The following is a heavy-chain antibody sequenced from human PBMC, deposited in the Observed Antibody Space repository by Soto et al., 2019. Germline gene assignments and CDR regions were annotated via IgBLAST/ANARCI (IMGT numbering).Heavy chain of an antibody. CDR3: ARLTSQGPRFDS. Sequence: PSETLSLTCAVSGASVSSSDWCAWVRQPPGKGLQWIGEIYQSGKTNYNPSLESRVTMSIDRSMNEFSLKVTSLTAADTAVYYCARLTSQGPRFDSWGQGSLVTVSS. CDR2: IYQSGKT. J-gene: IGHJ4*02. V-gene: IGHV4-4*02. CDR1: GASVSSSDW.